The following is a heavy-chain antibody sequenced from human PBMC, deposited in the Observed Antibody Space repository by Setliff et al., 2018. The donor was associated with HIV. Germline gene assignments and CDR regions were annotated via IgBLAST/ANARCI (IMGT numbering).Heavy chain of an antibody. CDR1: GGSFSGDY. V-gene: IGHV4-34*01. Sequence: SETLSLTCTVFGGSFSGDYCSWIRQSPGKGLEWIGEINHSGSTNFNPSLKSRVTISVDTSKNQFSLKLSSVTAADTAVYYCARGGLTAAGTLLLVGYFDYWGQGTLVTVSS. CDR2: INHSGST. CDR3: ARGGLTAAGTLLLVGYFDY. J-gene: IGHJ4*02. D-gene: IGHD6-13*01.